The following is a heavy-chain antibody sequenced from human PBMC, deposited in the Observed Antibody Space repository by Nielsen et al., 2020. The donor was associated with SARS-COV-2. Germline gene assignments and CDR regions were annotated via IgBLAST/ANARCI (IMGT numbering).Heavy chain of an antibody. D-gene: IGHD4-23*01. Sequence: WVRQAPGQGLEWMGWINPNSGGTNYAQKFQGRVTLTRDTAMSTAYMELSSLRSDDTAVYYCARDYGGDSGWFDPWGQGTLVTVSS. V-gene: IGHV1-2*02. J-gene: IGHJ5*02. CDR3: ARDYGGDSGWFDP. CDR2: INPNSGGT.